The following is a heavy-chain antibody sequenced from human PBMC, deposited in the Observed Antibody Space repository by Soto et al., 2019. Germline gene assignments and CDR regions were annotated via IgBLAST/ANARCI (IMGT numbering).Heavy chain of an antibody. CDR2: IYHSGST. J-gene: IGHJ5*02. CDR3: ARVPDR. D-gene: IGHD2-2*01. V-gene: IGHV4-30-2*01. CDR1: GGSLSSGGYS. Sequence: TLSLTCAVSGGSLSSGGYSWSWIRTPPGKGLEWIGYIYHSGSTYYNPSLKSRVTISVDRSKNQFSLKLSSVTAADTAVYYCARVPDRWGQGTLVTVSS.